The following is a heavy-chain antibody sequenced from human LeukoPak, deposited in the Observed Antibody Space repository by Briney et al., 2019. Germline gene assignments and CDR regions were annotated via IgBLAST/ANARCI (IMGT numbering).Heavy chain of an antibody. Sequence: SETLSLTCTVSGASISSGSHHWGWFRQSPGKGLEWIGSIYYSRTTYYNPSLNSRVTISVVTSKNQFSLQLNSVTAADTAVYYCARGNYYDSSGFPRNFDYWGQGTLVTVSS. CDR1: GASISSGSHH. D-gene: IGHD3-22*01. J-gene: IGHJ4*02. CDR3: ARGNYYDSSGFPRNFDY. CDR2: IYYSRTT. V-gene: IGHV4-39*02.